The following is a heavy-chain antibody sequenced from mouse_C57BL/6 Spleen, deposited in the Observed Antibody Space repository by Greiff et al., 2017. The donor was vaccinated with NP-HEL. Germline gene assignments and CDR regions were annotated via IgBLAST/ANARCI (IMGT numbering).Heavy chain of an antibody. CDR2: IDPSDSYT. V-gene: IGHV1-50*01. J-gene: IGHJ1*03. CDR3: ARSRDGYYV. CDR1: GYTFTSYW. Sequence: VQLQQSGAELVKPGASVKLSCKASGYTFTSYWMQWVKQRPGQGLEWIGEIDPSDSYTNYNQKFKGKATLTVDTSSSTAYMQLSSLTSEDSAVYYYARSRDGYYVWGTRTTVTVSS. D-gene: IGHD2-3*01.